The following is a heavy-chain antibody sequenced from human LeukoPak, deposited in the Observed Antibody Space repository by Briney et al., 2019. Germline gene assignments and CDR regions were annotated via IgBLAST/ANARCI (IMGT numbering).Heavy chain of an antibody. Sequence: TSETLSLTCTVSGYSITSGYYWAWIRQPPGKGLEWIGNIYHSGRAFYKSSLKCRVTMSVETSKNQFSLKLSSVTAADTAVYYCARGRITMIVHDAFDIWGQGTMVTVSS. CDR1: GYSITSGYY. D-gene: IGHD3-22*01. CDR3: ARGRITMIVHDAFDI. CDR2: IYHSGRA. J-gene: IGHJ3*02. V-gene: IGHV4-38-2*02.